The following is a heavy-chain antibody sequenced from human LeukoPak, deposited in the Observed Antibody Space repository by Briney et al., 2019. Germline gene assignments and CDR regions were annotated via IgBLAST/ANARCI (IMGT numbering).Heavy chain of an antibody. J-gene: IGHJ4*02. CDR3: AGTPEYYDILTGYNSLYYFDY. Sequence: TSETLSLTCAVYGGSFSGYYWSWIRQPPGKGLEWIGEINHSGSTNYNPSLKSRVTISVDTSKNQFSLKLSSVTAADTAVYYCAGTPEYYDILTGYNSLYYFDYWGQGTLVTVSS. CDR2: INHSGST. CDR1: GGSFSGYY. V-gene: IGHV4-34*01. D-gene: IGHD3-9*01.